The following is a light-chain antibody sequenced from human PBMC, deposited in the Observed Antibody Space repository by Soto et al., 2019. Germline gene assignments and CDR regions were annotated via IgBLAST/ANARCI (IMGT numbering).Light chain of an antibody. V-gene: IGLV3-21*02. CDR1: NIGSKS. CDR3: QVWHPGLDHRGV. CDR2: DDS. J-gene: IGLJ3*02. Sequence: SYELAQAPSGSVAPGQTARITCGGANIGSKSVHWYQQKPGQAPVLVIDDDSDRPSGIPERFSGSNSGTTATLTISRVEAGDEADFYCQVWHPGLDHRGVFGGGTTLTVL.